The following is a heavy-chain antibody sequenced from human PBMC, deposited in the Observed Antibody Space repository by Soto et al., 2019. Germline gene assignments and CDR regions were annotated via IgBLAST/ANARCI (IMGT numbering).Heavy chain of an antibody. CDR3: AREAVRDAVNYYYMDV. Sequence: EVQLVESGGGLVQPGGSLRLSCAASGFTVSSNYMSWVRQAPGKGLEWVSIIYSGGSTYYADFVMGRFTISRDNSKNTLYLQMNNLRAEDTAVYYCAREAVRDAVNYYYMDVWGKGTTVTVSS. J-gene: IGHJ6*03. V-gene: IGHV3-66*01. D-gene: IGHD4-17*01. CDR1: GFTVSSNY. CDR2: IYSGGST.